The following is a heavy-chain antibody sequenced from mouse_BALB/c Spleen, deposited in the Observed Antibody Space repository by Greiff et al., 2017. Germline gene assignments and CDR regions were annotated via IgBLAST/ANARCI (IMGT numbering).Heavy chain of an antibody. D-gene: IGHD2-4*01. J-gene: IGHJ4*01. CDR3: ARANSPSLRHYAMDY. CDR2: ISSGGSYT. CDR1: GFTFSSYA. V-gene: IGHV5-9-4*01. Sequence: EVKLVESGGGLVKPGGSLKLSCAASGFTFSSYAMSWVRQSPEKRLEWVAEISSGGSYTYYPDTVTGRFTISRDNAKNTLYLEMSSLRSEDTAMYYCARANSPSLRHYAMDYWGQGTSVTVSS.